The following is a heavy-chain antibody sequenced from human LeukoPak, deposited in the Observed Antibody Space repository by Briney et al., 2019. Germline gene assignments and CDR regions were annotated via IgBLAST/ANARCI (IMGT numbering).Heavy chain of an antibody. CDR3: ARDGGYSGYDDAY. V-gene: IGHV4-31*03. J-gene: IGHJ4*02. CDR1: GGSISSGGYS. Sequence: PSQTLSLTCTVSGGSISSGGYSWRWIRQHPGKGLEWIGYIYYSGSTYYNPSLKSRVTISVDTSKNQFSLKLSSVTAADTAVYYCARDGGYSGYDDAYWGQGTLVTVSS. CDR2: IYYSGST. D-gene: IGHD5-12*01.